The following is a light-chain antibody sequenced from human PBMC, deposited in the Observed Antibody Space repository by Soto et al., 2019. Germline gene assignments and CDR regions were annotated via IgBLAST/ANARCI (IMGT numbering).Light chain of an antibody. V-gene: IGLV2-14*02. CDR2: KGT. CDR1: SSDVGAYNS. J-gene: IGLJ1*01. Sequence: QSALAQPASVSGSPGQSITISCTGTSSDVGAYNSVSWYQQHPHRAPQVIIYKGTQRPSGVSNRFSGSTSGNAASLTISALQTDDEADYFCFSKISGFVYGFGTGTKVTVL. CDR3: FSKISGFVYG.